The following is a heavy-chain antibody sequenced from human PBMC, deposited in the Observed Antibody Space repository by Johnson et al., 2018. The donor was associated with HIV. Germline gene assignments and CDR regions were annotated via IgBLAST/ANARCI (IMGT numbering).Heavy chain of an antibody. CDR3: AKDVYSGSFDSAFDI. CDR2: ISWNSGSI. V-gene: IGHV3-9*01. D-gene: IGHD1-26*01. J-gene: IGHJ3*02. Sequence: VQLVESGGGVVQPGGSLRLSCAASGFTFDDYAMHWVRQAPGKGLEWVSGISWNSGSIGYADSVKGRFTISRDNAKNSLYLQMNSLRDEDTAVYYCAKDVYSGSFDSAFDIWGQGTMVTVSS. CDR1: GFTFDDYA.